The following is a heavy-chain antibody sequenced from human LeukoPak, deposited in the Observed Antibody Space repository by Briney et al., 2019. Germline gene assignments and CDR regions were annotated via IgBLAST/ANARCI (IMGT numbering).Heavy chain of an antibody. D-gene: IGHD2-2*01. CDR3: ARELWGYCSSTNCPFAFDI. Sequence: GGSLRLSCAASGFTFSSYWMHWVRQAPGKGLVWVSRINGDGGSINYADSVKGRFTISRDNAKNSLYLQMNSLRAEDTAVYYCARELWGYCSSTNCPFAFDIWGQGTMVTVSS. CDR2: INGDGGSI. J-gene: IGHJ3*02. CDR1: GFTFSSYW. V-gene: IGHV3-74*01.